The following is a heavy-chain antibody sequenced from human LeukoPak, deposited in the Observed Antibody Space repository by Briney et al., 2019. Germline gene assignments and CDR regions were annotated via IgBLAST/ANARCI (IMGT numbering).Heavy chain of an antibody. J-gene: IGHJ6*02. CDR1: GGSFSGYY. D-gene: IGHD2-2*01. V-gene: IGHV4-34*01. CDR3: AMLVVPAATVYYGMHV. Sequence: SETLSLTCAVYGGSFSGYYWSWIRQPPGKGLEWIGEINHSGSTNYNPSLKSRVTISVDTSKNQFSLKLSSVTAADTAVYYCAMLVVPAATVYYGMHVWGQRTTVTVSS. CDR2: INHSGST.